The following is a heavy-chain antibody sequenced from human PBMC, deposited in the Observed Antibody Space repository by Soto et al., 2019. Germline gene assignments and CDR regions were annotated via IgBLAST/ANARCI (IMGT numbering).Heavy chain of an antibody. Sequence: SETLSLTCTVSGGSISSGDYYWSWIRQPPGKGLEWIGYIYYSGSTYYNPSLKSRVTISVDTSKNQFSLKLSSVTAADTAVYYCASLYYYDSSGSDYWGQGTLVTVSS. D-gene: IGHD3-22*01. CDR1: GGSISSGDYY. CDR2: IYYSGST. CDR3: ASLYYYDSSGSDY. V-gene: IGHV4-30-4*01. J-gene: IGHJ4*02.